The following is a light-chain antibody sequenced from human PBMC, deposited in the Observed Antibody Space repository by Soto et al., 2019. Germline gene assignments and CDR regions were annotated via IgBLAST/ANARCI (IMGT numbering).Light chain of an antibody. V-gene: IGLV2-11*01. Sequence: QSVLTQPRSVSGSPGQSVTISCTGTSSDVGGYNYVSWYQHHPGKVPKLMIYDVNKRPSGVPDRFSGSKSGNTASLTISGLQAEDEADYSCSSYAGSYTYVLGTGTKVTVL. J-gene: IGLJ1*01. CDR1: SSDVGGYNY. CDR2: DVN. CDR3: SSYAGSYTYV.